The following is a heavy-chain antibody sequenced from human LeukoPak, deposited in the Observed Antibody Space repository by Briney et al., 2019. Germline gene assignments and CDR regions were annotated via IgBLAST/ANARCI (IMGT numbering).Heavy chain of an antibody. CDR1: GGSIRSYY. V-gene: IGHV4-59*01. D-gene: IGHD3-22*01. Sequence: NTSETRSPTCTVSGGSIRSYYWSWIRQPPGKGLEWIGYIYYSGSTNYNPSLKSRVTISVDTSKNQFSLKLSSVTAADTAVYYCARDKKDYYDTSGYYYFAFDIWGQGTMVNVSS. J-gene: IGHJ3*02. CDR3: ARDKKDYYDTSGYYYFAFDI. CDR2: IYYSGST.